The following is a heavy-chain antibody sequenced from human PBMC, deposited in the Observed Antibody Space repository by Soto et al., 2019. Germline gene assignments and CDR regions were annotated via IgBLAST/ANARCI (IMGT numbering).Heavy chain of an antibody. CDR3: AGDLPTMDV. CDR1: GYTFTSYG. V-gene: IGHV1-18*01. Sequence: QVQLVQSGAEVKKPGASVKVACKASGYTFTSYGISWVRQAPGQGLEWMVWIRAYNGNTNYAQKPKSRVTVTTDTSTSTAYMELRGLRSHDTAVYYCAGDLPTMDVGGQGTTVTVSS. J-gene: IGHJ6*02. CDR2: IRAYNGNT.